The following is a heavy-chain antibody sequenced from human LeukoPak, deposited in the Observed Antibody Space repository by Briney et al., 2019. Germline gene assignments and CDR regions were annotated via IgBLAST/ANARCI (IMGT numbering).Heavy chain of an antibody. Sequence: PGGSLRLSCAASGFTVSSNYMSWVRQAPGKGLEWVSVIYSGGSTYFADSVKGRFTISRYNSKNTLYLQINSLRAEDPAAYYCARDTSRGSGLDYWGQGTLVTVSS. J-gene: IGHJ4*02. V-gene: IGHV3-53*01. CDR1: GFTVSSNY. CDR3: ARDTSRGSGLDY. CDR2: IYSGGST. D-gene: IGHD6-19*01.